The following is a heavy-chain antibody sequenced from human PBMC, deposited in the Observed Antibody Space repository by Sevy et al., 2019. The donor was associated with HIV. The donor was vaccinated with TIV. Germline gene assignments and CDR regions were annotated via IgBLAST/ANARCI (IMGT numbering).Heavy chain of an antibody. Sequence: GGSLRLSCGASGFTFSSYAMSWVRQAPGKGLEWVSTVSDSGGDTYYADSVKGRFTISRDNSKNTLFLQMSSLRAEDAATDVCARNDYYDTSGGTGNFDYWGQGTLVTVSS. D-gene: IGHD3-22*01. CDR3: ARNDYYDTSGGTGNFDY. J-gene: IGHJ4*02. CDR2: VSDSGGDT. V-gene: IGHV3-23*01. CDR1: GFTFSSYA.